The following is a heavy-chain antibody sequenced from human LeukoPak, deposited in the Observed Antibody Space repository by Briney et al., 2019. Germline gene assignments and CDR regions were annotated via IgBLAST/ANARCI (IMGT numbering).Heavy chain of an antibody. J-gene: IGHJ3*02. CDR1: GGTFSSYA. D-gene: IGHD1-26*01. V-gene: IGHV1-2*02. Sequence: EVSVKVSCKASGGTFSSYAISWVRQAPGQGLEWMGWINPNSGGTNYAQKFQGRVTMTRDTSISTAYMELSRLRSDDTAVYYCARWELQAFDIWGQGTMVTVSS. CDR3: ARWELQAFDI. CDR2: INPNSGGT.